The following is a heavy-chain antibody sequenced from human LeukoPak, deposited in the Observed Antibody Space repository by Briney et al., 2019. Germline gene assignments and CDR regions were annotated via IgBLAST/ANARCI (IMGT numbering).Heavy chain of an antibody. CDR1: GFIFSRYW. V-gene: IGHV3-7*01. J-gene: IGHJ3*02. CDR2: IKEDGSEK. Sequence: GGSLRLSCAASGFIFSRYWMRWVRQAPGKRLEWVANIKEDGSEKYYVDAVKGRFTISRDNAKNSLYLQMNSLRAEDTAVYYCAREGFDTLTGYYTSHAFDIWGQGTMVTVSS. D-gene: IGHD3-9*01. CDR3: AREGFDTLTGYYTSHAFDI.